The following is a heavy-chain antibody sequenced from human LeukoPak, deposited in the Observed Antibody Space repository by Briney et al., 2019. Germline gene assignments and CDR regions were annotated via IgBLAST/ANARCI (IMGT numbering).Heavy chain of an antibody. D-gene: IGHD2-15*01. J-gene: IGHJ4*02. CDR2: ISSTSTYI. CDR1: GFTFSSYA. Sequence: GGSLRLSCAASGFTFSSYAMHWVRQAPGKGLEWVSSISSTSTYIYYADSVKGRFTISRDNAKNSLYLQMNSLRAEDTAVYYCARDSGVFCSGGNCYHNSFDSWGQGTLVTVSS. V-gene: IGHV3-21*01. CDR3: ARDSGVFCSGGNCYHNSFDS.